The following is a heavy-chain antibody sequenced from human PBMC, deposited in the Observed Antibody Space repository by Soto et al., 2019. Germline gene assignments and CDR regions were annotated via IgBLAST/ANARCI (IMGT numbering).Heavy chain of an antibody. J-gene: IGHJ4*02. CDR3: ARDFVHSSSNTAYYY. V-gene: IGHV3-48*01. CDR1: GFTFSSYS. CDR2: ISSSSTTI. Sequence: GGSLRLSCAASGFTFSSYSMNWVRQAPGKGLEWVSYISSSSTTIYYADSVKGRFTISRDNAKNSLYLQMDSLRAEDTAVYYCARDFVHSSSNTAYYYWGQGTLVTVSS. D-gene: IGHD6-6*01.